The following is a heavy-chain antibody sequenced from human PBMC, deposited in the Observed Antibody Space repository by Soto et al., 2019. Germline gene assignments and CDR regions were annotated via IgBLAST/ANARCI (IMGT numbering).Heavy chain of an antibody. CDR3: IRGGSSYYYDY. CDR2: ILSKAGNYAT. CDR1: GFIFSGSA. Sequence: EVQLVESGGGLVQPGGSLKLSCAASGFIFSGSAVLWVRQASGKGLEWVGRILSKAGNYATAYPASMKGRFTISRDDSENTACQKMNSLKTEDTAVYYCIRGGSSYYYDYWGQGTLVAVSS. V-gene: IGHV3-73*01. J-gene: IGHJ4*02.